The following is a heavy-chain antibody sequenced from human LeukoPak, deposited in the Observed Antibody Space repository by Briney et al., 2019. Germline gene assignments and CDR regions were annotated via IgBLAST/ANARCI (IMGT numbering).Heavy chain of an antibody. V-gene: IGHV3-30*04. Sequence: GGSLRLSCAASGFTFSSYAMHWVRQAPGKGLEWVAVISYDGSNKYYADSVKGRFTISRDNSKNTLYLQMNSLRAEDTAVYYCARGWGSSWYLVYWGQGTLVTVSS. CDR2: ISYDGSNK. CDR1: GFTFSSYA. J-gene: IGHJ4*02. D-gene: IGHD6-13*01. CDR3: ARGWGSSWYLVY.